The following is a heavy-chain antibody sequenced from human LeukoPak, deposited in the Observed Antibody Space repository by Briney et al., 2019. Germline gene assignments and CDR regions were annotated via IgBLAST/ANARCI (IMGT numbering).Heavy chain of an antibody. D-gene: IGHD1-26*01. J-gene: IGHJ4*02. CDR3: TRVVLVGTTYSYFDY. CDR1: GFTFSDHY. V-gene: IGHV3-72*01. Sequence: GWSLRLSCAASGFTFSDHYMEWVRQAPGNRQESVVRTRKKTNSYTTEYPASVKGRFTISRDDSKNSLYLQMNSLKAEDTAVYYCTRVVLVGTTYSYFDYWGQGTLVTVSS. CDR2: TRKKTNSYTT.